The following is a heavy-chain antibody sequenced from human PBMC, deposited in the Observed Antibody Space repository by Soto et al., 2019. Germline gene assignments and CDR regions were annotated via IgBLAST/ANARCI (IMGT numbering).Heavy chain of an antibody. CDR3: ASDSAYGLDY. D-gene: IGHD3-10*01. J-gene: IGHJ4*02. CDR1: GLTFSSRW. V-gene: IGHV3-74*01. Sequence: GGSLRLSCAASGLTFSSRWMHWVRQAPGKGLVGVSGVKSDGSSATYADSVRGRFSISRDNAENTLYLQMNSLGAEDTAVYYCASDSAYGLDYWGQGTLVTVSS. CDR2: VKSDGSSA.